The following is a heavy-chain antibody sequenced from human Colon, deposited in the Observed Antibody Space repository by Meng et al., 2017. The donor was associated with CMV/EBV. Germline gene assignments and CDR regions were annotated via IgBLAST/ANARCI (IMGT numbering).Heavy chain of an antibody. CDR3: VRDGWGADVFDV. Sequence: GESLKISCAASGFTFSSHWMHWVRQAPGKGRVWISRTNSDGSKRVYADSVKGRFTISRDNANNTLYLQMNSLRAEDTAIYYCVRDGWGADVFDVWGQGTMVTVSS. CDR1: GFTFSSHW. CDR2: TNSDGSKR. D-gene: IGHD2-2*03. J-gene: IGHJ3*01. V-gene: IGHV3-74*01.